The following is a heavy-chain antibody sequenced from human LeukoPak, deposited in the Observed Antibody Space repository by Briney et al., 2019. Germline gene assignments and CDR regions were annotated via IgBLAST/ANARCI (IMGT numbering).Heavy chain of an antibody. CDR3: ARDHPHEPDYSSTSCYDAFDI. D-gene: IGHD2-2*01. V-gene: IGHV1-69*13. Sequence: SVKVSCKASGGTFSSYAISWVRQAPGHGLEWMGGIIPIFSTANYAQKFQGRVTITADESTSTAYMELSSLRSEDTAVYYCARDHPHEPDYSSTSCYDAFDIWGQGTMVTVSS. CDR2: IIPIFSTA. CDR1: GGTFSSYA. J-gene: IGHJ3*02.